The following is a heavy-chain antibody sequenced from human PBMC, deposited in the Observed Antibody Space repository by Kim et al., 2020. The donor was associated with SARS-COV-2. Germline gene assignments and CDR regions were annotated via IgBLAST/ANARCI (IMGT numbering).Heavy chain of an antibody. J-gene: IGHJ5*01. V-gene: IGHV4-34*01. CDR1: TVAFSDNY. Sequence: SETLSLTCAVSTVAFSDNYWSWIRQSPGKGLEWLGEINHRGIVNYNPSLKSRLTISVDTSKNQFSLQLNAVTAADTAVYYCVRLRRIWFKELQSRGHGTLVTVAA. D-gene: IGHD3-10*01. CDR3: VRLRRIWFKELQS. CDR2: INHRGIV.